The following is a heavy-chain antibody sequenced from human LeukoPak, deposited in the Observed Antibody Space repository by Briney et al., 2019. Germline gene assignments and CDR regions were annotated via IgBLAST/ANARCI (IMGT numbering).Heavy chain of an antibody. CDR1: GYTFTGYY. Sequence: GASVKVSCKASGYTFTGYYMHWVRQATGQGLEWMGWMNPNSGNTGYAQKFQGRVTMTRNTSISTAYMELSSLRSEDTAVYYCARYIAAAGKTDYWGQGTLVTVSS. J-gene: IGHJ4*02. D-gene: IGHD6-13*01. CDR3: ARYIAAAGKTDY. CDR2: MNPNSGNT. V-gene: IGHV1-8*02.